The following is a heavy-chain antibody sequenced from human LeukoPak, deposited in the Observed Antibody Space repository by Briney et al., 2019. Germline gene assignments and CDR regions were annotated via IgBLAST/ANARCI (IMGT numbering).Heavy chain of an antibody. D-gene: IGHD7-27*01. CDR3: ARAAVLGSIDY. Sequence: PGGSLRLSCAASGFTFSSYAMSWVRQAPGKGLEWVSAISGSGGSTYYADSVKVRFTITRDNAKNSLYLQMNSLRAEDTAVYYCARAAVLGSIDYWGQGTLVTVSS. J-gene: IGHJ4*02. V-gene: IGHV3-23*01. CDR2: ISGSGGST. CDR1: GFTFSSYA.